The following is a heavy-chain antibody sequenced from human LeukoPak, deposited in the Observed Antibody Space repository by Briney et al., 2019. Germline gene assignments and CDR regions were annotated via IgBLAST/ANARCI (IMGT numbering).Heavy chain of an antibody. Sequence: PGGSLRLSCAASGFPFSNWAITWVRQAPGKGLEWVSGVTDSGSKTYYADSVKGRFTISRDNSKNTLYLQMNSLRAEDTAVYYCAAPTGTYYLYAMEVWGQGTTVTVSS. CDR2: VTDSGSKT. J-gene: IGHJ6*02. D-gene: IGHD3-22*01. CDR1: GFPFSNWA. CDR3: AAPTGTYYLYAMEV. V-gene: IGHV3-23*01.